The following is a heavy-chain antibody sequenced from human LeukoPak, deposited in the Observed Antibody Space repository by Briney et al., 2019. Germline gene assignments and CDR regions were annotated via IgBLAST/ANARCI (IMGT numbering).Heavy chain of an antibody. CDR1: GFTFSSYA. J-gene: IGHJ6*03. V-gene: IGHV3-23*01. CDR3: ARRLRYYYYYMDV. CDR2: ISGSGGST. Sequence: GGSLRLSCAASGFTFSSYAMSWVRQARGKGLGWVSAISGSGGSTYYADSVKGRFTISRDNSKNTLYLQMNSLRAEDKAVYYCARRLRYYYYYMDVWGKGTTVTVSS.